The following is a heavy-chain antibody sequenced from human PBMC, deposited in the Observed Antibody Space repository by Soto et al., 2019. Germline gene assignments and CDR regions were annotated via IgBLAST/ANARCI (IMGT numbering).Heavy chain of an antibody. V-gene: IGHV3-11*01. Sequence: GGSLRLSCAASGFTFSDYYMSWIRQAPGKGLEWVSYISSSGSTIYYADSVKGRFTISRDNAKNSLYLQMNSLRAEDTAVYYCARAGRRGSGWSWSHQPLYYWGQGTLVTVSS. CDR3: ARAGRRGSGWSWSHQPLYY. CDR1: GFTFSDYY. D-gene: IGHD6-19*01. J-gene: IGHJ4*02. CDR2: ISSSGSTI.